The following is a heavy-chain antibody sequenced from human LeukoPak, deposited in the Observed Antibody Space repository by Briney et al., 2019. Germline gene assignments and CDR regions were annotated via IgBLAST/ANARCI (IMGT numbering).Heavy chain of an antibody. D-gene: IGHD3-3*01. CDR2: INPNSGGT. CDR3: ARDPGPLTIFGVLYYMDV. J-gene: IGHJ6*03. V-gene: IGHV1-2*02. CDR1: VYPFTIYD. Sequence: ASVTVSCKASVYPFTIYDLNWVRQAPGQGLEWMGWINPNSGGTNYAQKFQGRVTMTRDTSISTAYMELSRLRSDDTAVYYCARDPGPLTIFGVLYYMDVWGKGTTVTVSS.